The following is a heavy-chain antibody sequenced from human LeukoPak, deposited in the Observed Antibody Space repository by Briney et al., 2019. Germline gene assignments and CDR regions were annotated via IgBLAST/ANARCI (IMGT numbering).Heavy chain of an antibody. V-gene: IGHV1-2*02. CDR1: GYTFTGYY. D-gene: IGHD2-15*01. CDR2: INPNSGGA. Sequence: GASVKVSCKASGYTFTGYYMHWVRQAPGQGLEWMGWINPNSGGANYAQKFQGRVTMTRDTSISTAYMELNRLRSDDTAVYYCARPARARSGAGYCSGGSCLVFDYWGQGTLVTVSS. J-gene: IGHJ4*02. CDR3: ARPARARSGAGYCSGGSCLVFDY.